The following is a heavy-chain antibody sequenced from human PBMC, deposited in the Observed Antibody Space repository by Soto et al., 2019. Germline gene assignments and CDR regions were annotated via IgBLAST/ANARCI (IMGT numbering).Heavy chain of an antibody. CDR1: GYTFTAYY. CDR3: ARNYYDSSDRDYLDY. J-gene: IGHJ4*02. Sequence: ASVKVSCKASGYTFTAYYVHWVRQAPGQGLEWMGWINPITGGRNYAPNFQGRVTMTRDTSISTAYMELSSLRSDDTALYYCARNYYDSSDRDYLDYWGQGTLVTVSS. V-gene: IGHV1-2*02. CDR2: INPITGGR. D-gene: IGHD3-22*01.